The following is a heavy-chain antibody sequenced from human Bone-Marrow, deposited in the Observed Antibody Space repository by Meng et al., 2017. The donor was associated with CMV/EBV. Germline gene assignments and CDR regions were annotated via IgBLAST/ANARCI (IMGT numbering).Heavy chain of an antibody. CDR1: GFTFDDYG. CDR3: ARDVLRFLEWDNWFDP. Sequence: GESLKISCAASGFTFDDYGMSWVRQAPGKGLEWVSGINWNGGSTGYADSVKGRFTISRDNAKNSLYLQMNSLRAEDTALYYCARDVLRFLEWDNWFDPWGQGTLVTVPS. J-gene: IGHJ5*02. CDR2: INWNGGST. V-gene: IGHV3-20*04. D-gene: IGHD3-3*01.